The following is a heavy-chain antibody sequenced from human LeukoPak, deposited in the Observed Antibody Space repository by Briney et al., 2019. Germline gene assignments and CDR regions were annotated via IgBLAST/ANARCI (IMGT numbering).Heavy chain of an antibody. CDR2: ISGSGGST. CDR3: AKDIGYCTNGVCPHTFGY. D-gene: IGHD2-8*01. V-gene: IGHV3-23*01. CDR1: GFTFSSYA. J-gene: IGHJ4*02. Sequence: GGSLRLSCAASGFTFSSYAMSWVRQAPGKGLEWVSAISGSGGSTYYADSVKGRFTISRDNSKNTLYLQMNSLRAEDTAVYYCAKDIGYCTNGVCPHTFGYWGQGTLVTVSS.